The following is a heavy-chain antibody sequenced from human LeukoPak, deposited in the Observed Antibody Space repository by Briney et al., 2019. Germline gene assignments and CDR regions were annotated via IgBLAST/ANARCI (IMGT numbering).Heavy chain of an antibody. CDR1: GGSFSGYS. CDR2: INHSGST. CDR3: ARQKGLAVAGHYYFYYYMDV. J-gene: IGHJ6*03. Sequence: SETLSLTCAVYGGSFSGYSWTWLRQPPGKGLEWIGEINHSGSTNYNPSLKRRVTISLDTSKNQFSLKLSSVTAADTAVYYCARQKGLAVAGHYYFYYYMDVWGKGTTVTVSS. V-gene: IGHV4-34*01. D-gene: IGHD6-19*01.